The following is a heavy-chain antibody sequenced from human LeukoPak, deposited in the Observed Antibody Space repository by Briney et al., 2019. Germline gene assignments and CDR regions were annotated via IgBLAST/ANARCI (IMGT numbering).Heavy chain of an antibody. J-gene: IGHJ6*02. CDR3: ANSKDGMDV. CDR2: ISYDGSNK. Sequence: GGSLRLSCAASGFTFSSYGMHWVRQAPGKGLEWVAVISYDGSNKYYADSVKGRFTISRDNSKNTLYLQMNSLRVEDTAVYYCANSKDGMDVWGQGTTVTVSS. CDR1: GFTFSSYG. V-gene: IGHV3-30*18. D-gene: IGHD4-11*01.